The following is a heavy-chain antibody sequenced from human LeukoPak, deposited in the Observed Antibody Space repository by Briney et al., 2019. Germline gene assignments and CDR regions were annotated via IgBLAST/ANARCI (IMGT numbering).Heavy chain of an antibody. Sequence: ASVKVSCKASGYTFTGYYMHWVRQAPGQGLEWMGWINPNSGGTNYAQQFQGRVTMTRDTSISTAYMELSRLRSDDTAVYYCARQSTSYYYYGMDVWGQGTTVTVSS. CDR1: GYTFTGYY. CDR2: INPNSGGT. J-gene: IGHJ6*02. CDR3: ARQSTSYYYYGMDV. V-gene: IGHV1-2*02. D-gene: IGHD2-2*01.